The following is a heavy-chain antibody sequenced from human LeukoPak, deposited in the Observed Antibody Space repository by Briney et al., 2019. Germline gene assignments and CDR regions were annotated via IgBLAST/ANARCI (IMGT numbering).Heavy chain of an antibody. CDR2: INIPSGGST. V-gene: IGHV1-46*01. CDR1: GYSFTTYY. CDR3: AREKGGSFWDY. D-gene: IGHD1-26*01. Sequence: ASVKVSCKASGYSFTTYYMHWVPQAPGQGLEWVGIINIPSGGSTRYAQNLQGRVTMTRDTSTSTVYMELSSLRSEDTAVYYCAREKGGSFWDYWGQGTLVTVSS. J-gene: IGHJ4*02.